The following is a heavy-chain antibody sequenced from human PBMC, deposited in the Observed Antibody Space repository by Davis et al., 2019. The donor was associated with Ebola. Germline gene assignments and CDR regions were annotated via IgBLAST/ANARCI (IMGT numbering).Heavy chain of an antibody. CDR3: ARDLFGDIEY. J-gene: IGHJ4*02. D-gene: IGHD3-10*01. CDR2: IYSGGAT. V-gene: IGHV3-66*01. CDR1: GFTVSRNY. Sequence: GESLKISCAASGFTVSRNYMSWVRQAPGKGLEWVSVIYSGGATYYADSVKGRLTISRDHSRNTLYLQLNSLRADDTAVYYCARDLFGDIEYWGQGIVVTVSS.